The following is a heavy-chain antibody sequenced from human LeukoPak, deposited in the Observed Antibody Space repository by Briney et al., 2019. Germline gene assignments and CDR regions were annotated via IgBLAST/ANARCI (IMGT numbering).Heavy chain of an antibody. CDR1: GFTFDDYA. J-gene: IGHJ4*02. Sequence: GRSLRLSCAASGFTFDDYAMHWVRQAPGKGLEWVSGISWNSGSIGYADSVKGRFTISRDNAKNSLYLQMNSLRAENTALYYSAKDKGAAANPYYFDYWGQGTLVTVSS. D-gene: IGHD6-13*01. V-gene: IGHV3-9*01. CDR2: ISWNSGSI. CDR3: AKDKGAAANPYYFDY.